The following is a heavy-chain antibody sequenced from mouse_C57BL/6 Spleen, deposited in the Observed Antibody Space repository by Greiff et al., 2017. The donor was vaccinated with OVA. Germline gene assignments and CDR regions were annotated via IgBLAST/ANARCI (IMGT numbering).Heavy chain of an antibody. CDR3: ARTTVIFDY. Sequence: QVQLQQPGAELVKPGASVKLSCKASGYTFTSYWLHWVKQRPGQGLEWIGMIHPNSGSTNYNEKFKSKATLTVDNSSSTAYMQLSSLTSEDTAVYYCARTTVIFDYWGKGTTLTVSS. D-gene: IGHD1-1*01. V-gene: IGHV1-64*01. CDR2: IHPNSGST. J-gene: IGHJ2*01. CDR1: GYTFTSYW.